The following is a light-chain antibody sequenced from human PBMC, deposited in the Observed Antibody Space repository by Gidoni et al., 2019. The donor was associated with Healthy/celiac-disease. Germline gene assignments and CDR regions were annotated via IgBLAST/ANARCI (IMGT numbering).Light chain of an antibody. CDR1: QSVSSSY. CDR3: QQYGSSPRT. Sequence: EIVLTQSPGTLSLSPGERATLSCMASQSVSSSYLAWYQQKPGQAPRLLIYGASSRATGIPDRFSGSGSGTDFTLTISRLEPEDFAVYYCQQYGSSPRTFXQXTKVEI. CDR2: GAS. J-gene: IGKJ1*01. V-gene: IGKV3-20*01.